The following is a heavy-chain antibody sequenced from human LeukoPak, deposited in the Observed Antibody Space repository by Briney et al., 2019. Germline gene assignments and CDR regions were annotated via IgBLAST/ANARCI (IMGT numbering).Heavy chain of an antibody. CDR1: GFTFSSYA. D-gene: IGHD3-22*01. V-gene: IGHV3-30-3*01. CDR3: ARDSSMIVVVTRYYFDY. CDR2: ISYDGSNK. Sequence: GRSLRLSCAASGFTFSSYAMHWVRQAPGKGLEWVAVISYDGSNKYYADSVKGRFTISRDNSKNTLYLQMNSLRAEDTAVYYCARDSSMIVVVTRYYFDYWGQGTLVTVSS. J-gene: IGHJ4*02.